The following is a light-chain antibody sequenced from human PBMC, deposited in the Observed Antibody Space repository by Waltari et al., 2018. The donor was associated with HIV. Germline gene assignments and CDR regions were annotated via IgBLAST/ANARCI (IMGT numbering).Light chain of an antibody. CDR1: TSNLGSHS. V-gene: IGLV1-47*01. CDR2: RNN. Sequence: QPALTQPPSASGTPGQRVTLSCSGRTSNLGSHSVYWYQQIPGTAPKLLISRNNQRPSGVPDRFSGSKSGTSASLAISGLRSEDEADYYCAAWDNRLSAWVFGGGTKVTVL. J-gene: IGLJ3*02. CDR3: AAWDNRLSAWV.